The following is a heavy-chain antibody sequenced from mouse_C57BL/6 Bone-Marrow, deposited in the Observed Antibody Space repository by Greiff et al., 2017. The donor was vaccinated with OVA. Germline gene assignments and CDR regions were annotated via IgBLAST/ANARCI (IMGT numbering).Heavy chain of an antibody. J-gene: IGHJ2*01. V-gene: IGHV1-69*01. CDR1: GYTFTSYW. D-gene: IGHD1-1*01. CDR2: IDPSDSYT. Sequence: VQLQQPGAELVMPGASVKLSCKASGYTFTSYWMHWVKQRPGQGLEWIGEIDPSDSYTNYNQKFKGKSTLTVDKSSSTAYMQLSSLTSEDSAVYYCASLYGRRVDYFDYWGQGTTLTVSS. CDR3: ASLYGRRVDYFDY.